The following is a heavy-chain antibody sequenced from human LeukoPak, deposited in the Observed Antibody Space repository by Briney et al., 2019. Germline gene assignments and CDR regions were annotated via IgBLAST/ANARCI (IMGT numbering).Heavy chain of an antibody. J-gene: IGHJ5*02. CDR1: GGSISSGGYY. D-gene: IGHD2-2*01. V-gene: IGHV4-31*03. Sequence: PSQTLSLTCTVSGGSISSGGYYWSWIRQHPGKGLEWIGYIYYSGSTYYNPSLKSRVTISVDTSKNQFSLKLSSVTAADTAVHYCARGLGYCSSTSCYPNWFDPWGQGTLVTVSS. CDR3: ARGLGYCSSTSCYPNWFDP. CDR2: IYYSGST.